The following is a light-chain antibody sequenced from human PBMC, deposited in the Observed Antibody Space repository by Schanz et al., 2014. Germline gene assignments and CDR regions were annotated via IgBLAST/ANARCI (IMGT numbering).Light chain of an antibody. J-gene: IGLJ2*01. Sequence: QSALIQPPSVSGSPGQSVTISCTGTSSDVGSYDYVSWYQQHPGTVPKPMIYNVNTRPSGVPDRFSGSKSGNTASLTVSGLQAEDEADYYCSSYTAITTLDVVFGGGTKLTVL. CDR3: SSYTAITTLDVV. CDR2: NVN. CDR1: SSDVGSYDY. V-gene: IGLV2-8*01.